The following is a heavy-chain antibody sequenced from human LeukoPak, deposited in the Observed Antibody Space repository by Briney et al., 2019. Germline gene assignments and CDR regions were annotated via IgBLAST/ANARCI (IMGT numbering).Heavy chain of an antibody. J-gene: IGHJ4*02. Sequence: ASETLSLTCAVSGGSISSGGYSWSWIRQPPGKGLEWIGYIYHSGSTYYNPSLKSRVTISVDRSKNRFSLKLSSVTAADTAVYYCASSITIFGVVQGGFDYWGQGTLVTVSS. CDR3: ASSITIFGVVQGGFDY. CDR2: IYHSGST. CDR1: GGSISSGGYS. D-gene: IGHD3-3*01. V-gene: IGHV4-30-2*01.